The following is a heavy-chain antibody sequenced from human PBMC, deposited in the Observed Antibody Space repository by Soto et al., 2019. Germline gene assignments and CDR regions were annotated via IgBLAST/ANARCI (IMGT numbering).Heavy chain of an antibody. D-gene: IGHD6-6*01. J-gene: IGHJ5*01. Sequence: ESLRVSCKGSGYSFTSYWISWVRQMPGKGLEWMGRIDPSDSYTNYSPSFQGHVTISADKSISNAYLQWSSLKASETAMYYCARPPLSSTPGTDSWRHAPPVSVPP. V-gene: IGHV5-10-1*01. CDR3: ARPPLSSTPGTDS. CDR2: IDPSDSYT. CDR1: GYSFTSYW.